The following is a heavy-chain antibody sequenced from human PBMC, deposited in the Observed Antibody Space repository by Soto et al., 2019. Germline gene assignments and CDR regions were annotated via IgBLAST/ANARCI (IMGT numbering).Heavy chain of an antibody. CDR3: ARRYYGSGSGYMDV. J-gene: IGHJ6*03. Sequence: SETLSLTCTVSGGSISSSSYYWGWIRQPPGKGLEWIGSIYYSGSTYYNPSLKSRVTISVDTSKNQFSLKLSSVTAADTAVYYCARRYYGSGSGYMDVWGKGTTVTVSS. CDR2: IYYSGST. V-gene: IGHV4-39*01. D-gene: IGHD3-10*01. CDR1: GGSISSSSYY.